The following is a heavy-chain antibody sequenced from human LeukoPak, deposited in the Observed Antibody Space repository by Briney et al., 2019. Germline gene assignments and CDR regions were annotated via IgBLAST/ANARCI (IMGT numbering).Heavy chain of an antibody. J-gene: IGHJ5*02. Sequence: SETLSLTCTVSGGSISSYYWSWIRQPPGKGLEWIGYIYYSGSTNYNPSLKSRVTISVDTSKNQFSLKLSSVTAADTAAYCCARGIRFGALRFDPWGQGTLVTVSS. V-gene: IGHV4-59*01. CDR3: ARGIRFGALRFDP. D-gene: IGHD3-10*01. CDR1: GGSISSYY. CDR2: IYYSGST.